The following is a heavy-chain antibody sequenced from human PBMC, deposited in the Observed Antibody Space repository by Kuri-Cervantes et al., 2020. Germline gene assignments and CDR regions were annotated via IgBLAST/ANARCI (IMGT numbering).Heavy chain of an antibody. CDR3: ARMIAYGSGSRFREDV. CDR2: IIPILGIA. Sequence: ASVKVSCKASGYTFTSYTISWVRQAPGQGLEWMGRIIPILGIANYAQKLQGRVTMTTDTSTSIAYMELRSLRSDDTAVYYCARMIAYGSGSRFREDVWGQGTTVTVSS. J-gene: IGHJ6*02. V-gene: IGHV1-18*01. D-gene: IGHD3-10*01. CDR1: GYTFTSYT.